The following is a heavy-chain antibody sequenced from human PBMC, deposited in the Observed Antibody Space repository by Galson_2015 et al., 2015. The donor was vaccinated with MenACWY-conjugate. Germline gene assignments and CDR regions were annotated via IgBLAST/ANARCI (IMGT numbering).Heavy chain of an antibody. Sequence: SLRLSCAASGFTFSNYNMNWVRRAPGKGLEWVSYIDRSSSTIYYADSVKGRFTISRDNAKNSLYLQMNSLRADDTAVYYCARDGSGWVIDFWGQGTLVTVSS. V-gene: IGHV3-48*04. CDR3: ARDGSGWVIDF. J-gene: IGHJ4*02. CDR1: GFTFSNYN. CDR2: IDRSSSTI. D-gene: IGHD6-19*01.